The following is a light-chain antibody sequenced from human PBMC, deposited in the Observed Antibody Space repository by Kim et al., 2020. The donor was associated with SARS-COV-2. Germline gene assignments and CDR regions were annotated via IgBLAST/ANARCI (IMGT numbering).Light chain of an antibody. CDR3: PEYKTTSRT. CDR1: QTIGDF. V-gene: IGKV1-5*03. Sequence: DIQMTQSPSTLSASVGDRDTITCRASQTIGDFLAWHQQKPGEAPKLLIYKASSLESGLPSRFTGSGSGTDFTLTINSLQPDDFAIYYCPEYKTTSRTFGQGTTV. CDR2: KAS. J-gene: IGKJ1*01.